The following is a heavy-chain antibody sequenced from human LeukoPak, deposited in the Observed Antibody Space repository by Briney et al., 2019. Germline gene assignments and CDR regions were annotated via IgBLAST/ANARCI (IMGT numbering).Heavy chain of an antibody. Sequence: PSETLSLTCTVSGGSISSFYWSWIRQPPGKGLEWIGYIHYSGSTNYNPSLKSRVTVSVDTSKNQFSLKLSSVTAADTAVYYCARDMPYPSGYYYMDVWGKGTTVTVSS. CDR3: ARDMPYPSGYYYMDV. J-gene: IGHJ6*03. CDR2: IHYSGST. CDR1: GGSISSFY. V-gene: IGHV4-59*01. D-gene: IGHD2-2*01.